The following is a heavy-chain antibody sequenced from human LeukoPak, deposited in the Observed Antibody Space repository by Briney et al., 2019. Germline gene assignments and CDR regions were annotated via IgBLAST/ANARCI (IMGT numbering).Heavy chain of an antibody. V-gene: IGHV1-2*02. CDR1: GYTFTGYY. CDR3: ARDGNYYGSGSYYKGYYYYMDV. J-gene: IGHJ6*03. D-gene: IGHD3-10*01. Sequence: ASVKVSCKASGYTFTGYYMHWVRQAPGQGLEWMGWINPNSGGTNYAQKFQGRVTMTRDTSISTAYMELSRLRSDDTAVYYCARDGNYYGSGSYYKGYYYYMDVWGKGTTVTVSS. CDR2: INPNSGGT.